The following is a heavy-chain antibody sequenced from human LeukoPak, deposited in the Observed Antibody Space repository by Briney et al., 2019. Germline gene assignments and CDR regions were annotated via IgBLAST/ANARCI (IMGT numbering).Heavy chain of an antibody. CDR2: ISTYNGNT. V-gene: IGHV1-18*01. CDR3: ARGGGSYFRPWFDP. J-gene: IGHJ5*02. CDR1: GYTFTSYG. Sequence: ASVKVSCKASGYTFTSYGISWVRQAPGQGLEWMGWISTYNGNTNYAQNLQGRVTMTTDTSTSTAYMELRSLRSDDTAVYYCARGGGSYFRPWFDPWGQGTLVTVSS. D-gene: IGHD1-26*01.